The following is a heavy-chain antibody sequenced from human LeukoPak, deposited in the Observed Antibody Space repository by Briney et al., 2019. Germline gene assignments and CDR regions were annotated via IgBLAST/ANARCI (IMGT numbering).Heavy chain of an antibody. J-gene: IGHJ3*02. CDR3: ARANYYDSSGYSRGAFDI. CDR2: INHSGST. Sequence: SETLSLTCAVYGGSFSGYYWSWIRQPPGKGLEWIGQINHSGSTNYNPSLKSRVTISVDTSKNQISLKVSSVTAADTAVYYCARANYYDSSGYSRGAFDIWGQGTMVTVSS. CDR1: GGSFSGYY. D-gene: IGHD3-22*01. V-gene: IGHV4-34*01.